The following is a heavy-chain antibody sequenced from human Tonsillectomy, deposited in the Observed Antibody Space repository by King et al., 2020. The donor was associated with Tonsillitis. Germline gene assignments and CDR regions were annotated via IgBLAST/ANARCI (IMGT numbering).Heavy chain of an antibody. D-gene: IGHD3-10*01. V-gene: IGHV4-59*01. CDR1: GGSISTYY. CDR3: ARGSLTYYYGSGTSNWFDP. J-gene: IGHJ5*02. CDR2: IYYTGST. Sequence: MQLQESGPGLVEPSETLSLTCTVSGGSISTYYWSWIRQPPGKGLECIGYIYYTGSTNYNPSLKSRVTISVDTSKNQFSLNLSSVTAADTAVYYCARGSLTYYYGSGTSNWFDPWGQGTLVTVSS.